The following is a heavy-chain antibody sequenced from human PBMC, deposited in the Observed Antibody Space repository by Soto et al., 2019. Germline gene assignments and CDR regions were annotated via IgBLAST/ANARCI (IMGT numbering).Heavy chain of an antibody. CDR2: IYYSGST. CDR3: ARTGSSGYPYFDY. J-gene: IGHJ4*02. V-gene: IGHV4-59*01. CDR1: GGSISSYY. Sequence: SETLSLTRTVSGGSISSYYWSWIRQPPGKGLEWIGYIYYSGSTNYNPSLKSRVTISVDTSKNQFSLKLSSVTAADTAVYYCARTGSSGYPYFDYWGQGTLVTVSS. D-gene: IGHD3-22*01.